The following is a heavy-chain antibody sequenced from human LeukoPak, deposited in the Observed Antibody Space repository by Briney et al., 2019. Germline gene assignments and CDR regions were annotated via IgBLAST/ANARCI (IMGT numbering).Heavy chain of an antibody. CDR2: INPSGGST. D-gene: IGHD2-2*03. V-gene: IGHV1-46*01. J-gene: IGHJ6*01. Sequence: ASVKVSCKASGGTFSSYAISWVRQAPGQGLEWMGIINPSGGSTSYAQKFQGRVTMTRDTSTSTVYMELSSLRSEDTAVYYCARGVDIVVVPAAMMDVWGKGPRSPSPQ. CDR3: ARGVDIVVVPAAMMDV. CDR1: GGTFSSYA.